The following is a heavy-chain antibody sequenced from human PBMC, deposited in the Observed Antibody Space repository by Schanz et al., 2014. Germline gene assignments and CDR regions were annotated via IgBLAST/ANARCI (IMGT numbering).Heavy chain of an antibody. Sequence: QVQMVESGGGVVQPGRSLRLSCAASGFAFSVYGMHWVRQAPGKGPEWVAVIWSDGSTKYYADSVKGRFTISRDNAKNSLFLQMNRLRAEDTALYYCAIIGVMVAVAGTRADYWGQGTLVTVSS. CDR1: GFAFSVYG. CDR2: IWSDGSTK. D-gene: IGHD6-19*01. CDR3: AIIGVMVAVAGTRADY. J-gene: IGHJ4*02. V-gene: IGHV3-33*03.